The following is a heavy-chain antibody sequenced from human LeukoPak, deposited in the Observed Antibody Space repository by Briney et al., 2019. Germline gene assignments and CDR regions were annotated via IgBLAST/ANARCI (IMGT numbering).Heavy chain of an antibody. CDR1: GFTFSSYR. V-gene: IGHV3-21*04. Sequence: PGGSLRLSCAASGFTFSSYRMNWVRQAPGKGLEWVSSISSSSSYIYYADSVKGRFTISRDNAKNSLYLQMNSLRAEDTAVYYCARAWYSSSWYSDYWGQGTLVTVSS. J-gene: IGHJ4*02. CDR2: ISSSSSYI. CDR3: ARAWYSSSWYSDY. D-gene: IGHD6-13*01.